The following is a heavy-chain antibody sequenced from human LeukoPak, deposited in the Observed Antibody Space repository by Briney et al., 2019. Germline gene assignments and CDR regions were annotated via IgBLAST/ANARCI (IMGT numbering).Heavy chain of an antibody. CDR2: ISYDGSNK. D-gene: IGHD6-25*01. CDR3: AKDQESGGAYFDY. J-gene: IGHJ4*02. CDR1: GFTFSSYG. V-gene: IGHV3-30*18. Sequence: GGSLRLSSVASGFTFSSYGMHWVRQAPGKGLEWVAVISYDGSNKYYADSVKGRFTISRDNSKNTLYLQMNSLRAEDTAVYYCAKDQESGGAYFDYWGQGTLVTVSS.